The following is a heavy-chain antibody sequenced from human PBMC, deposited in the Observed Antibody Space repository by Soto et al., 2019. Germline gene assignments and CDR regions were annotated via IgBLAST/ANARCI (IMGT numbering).Heavy chain of an antibody. Sequence: ASVKVSCKASGYTFTSYGISWVRQAPGQGLEWMGWISAYNGNTNYAQKLQGRVTMATDTSTSTAYMELRSLRSDDTAVYYCARATAYYDILTGYQNWFDPWGQGTLVTVSS. CDR3: ARATAYYDILTGYQNWFDP. D-gene: IGHD3-9*01. J-gene: IGHJ5*02. CDR2: ISAYNGNT. V-gene: IGHV1-18*04. CDR1: GYTFTSYG.